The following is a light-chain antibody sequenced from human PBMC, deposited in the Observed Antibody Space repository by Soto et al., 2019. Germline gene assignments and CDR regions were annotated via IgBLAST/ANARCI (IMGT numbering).Light chain of an antibody. CDR2: AAY. CDR1: QGVGND. Sequence: DIQMTQSPSSLSASVGDRVTITCRASQGVGNDFGWFQQKPGKAPKRLIYAAYSLQSGVPSRFSGSGSGAEFTLTISSLQAEDSATYYCLQHDTYPRTFGQGTRVEIK. V-gene: IGKV1-17*01. J-gene: IGKJ1*01. CDR3: LQHDTYPRT.